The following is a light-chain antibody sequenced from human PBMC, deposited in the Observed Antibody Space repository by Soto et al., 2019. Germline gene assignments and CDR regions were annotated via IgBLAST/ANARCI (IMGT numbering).Light chain of an antibody. Sequence: QSALTQPASVSGSPGQSITISCTGSSSDVGSYNLVSWYQQHPGKAPKVIIYEGGKRPSGVSNRFSGSKSGITAYLTISGLQAEDEADYYCCSYAGYSTSAVFGGGTKVTVL. CDR3: CSYAGYSTSAV. V-gene: IGLV2-23*01. CDR1: SSDVGSYNL. CDR2: EGG. J-gene: IGLJ2*01.